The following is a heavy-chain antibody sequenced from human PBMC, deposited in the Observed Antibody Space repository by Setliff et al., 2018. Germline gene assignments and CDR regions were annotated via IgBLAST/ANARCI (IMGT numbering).Heavy chain of an antibody. V-gene: IGHV4-39*01. Sequence: SETLSLTCKVSGDSMNSGVYYWAWIRQPPGKGLEWIGRIYSGGTTYYNSSLKSRVTISVDTSKSQFSLRLNSVTAADTAVYYCARGYGSGSYYKGYSYFMDVWGKGTTVTVSS. CDR1: GDSMNSGVYY. J-gene: IGHJ6*03. CDR2: IYSGGTT. CDR3: ARGYGSGSYYKGYSYFMDV. D-gene: IGHD3-10*01.